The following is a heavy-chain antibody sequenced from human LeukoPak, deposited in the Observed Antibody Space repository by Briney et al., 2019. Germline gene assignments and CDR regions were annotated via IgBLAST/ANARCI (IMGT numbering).Heavy chain of an antibody. Sequence: GESLKISCTGSGYSFTNFWIAWVGQMPGKGLEWMGVIYPGESAIRYSPSFHGQATLSAGKSINTAYLQWHIPQASDTSIYYCARPTTGGASIEAFDIWGQGTMVTVS. D-gene: IGHD1-26*01. CDR2: IYPGESAI. V-gene: IGHV5-51*01. CDR3: ARPTTGGASIEAFDI. CDR1: GYSFTNFW. J-gene: IGHJ3*02.